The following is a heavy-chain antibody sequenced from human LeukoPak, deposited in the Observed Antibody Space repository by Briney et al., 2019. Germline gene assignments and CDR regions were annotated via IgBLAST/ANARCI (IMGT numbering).Heavy chain of an antibody. Sequence: GGSLRLSCAASGFTFSSYTMNWVRQAPGKGLEWVSSISSSSSFIYYADSVKGRFTISRDNAKNSLYLQVSSLGAEDTAVYYCARGGGYCGGDCYGIDYWAREPWSPSPQ. V-gene: IGHV3-21*01. CDR2: ISSSSSFI. CDR3: ARGGGYCGGDCYGIDY. CDR1: GFTFSSYT. D-gene: IGHD2-21*01. J-gene: IGHJ4*02.